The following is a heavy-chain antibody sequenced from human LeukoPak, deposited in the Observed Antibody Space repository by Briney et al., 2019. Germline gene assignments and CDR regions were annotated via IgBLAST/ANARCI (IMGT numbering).Heavy chain of an antibody. V-gene: IGHV3-48*01. CDR3: AREGTHYDFHY. J-gene: IGHJ4*02. CDR2: ISSSSSTI. CDR1: GFTFSSYS. Sequence: GGSLRLSCAASGFTFSSYSMNWVRQALGKGLEWVSYISSSSSTIYYADSVKGRFTISRDNAKNSLYLQMNSLRAEDTAVYYCAREGTHYDFHYWGQGTLVTVSS. D-gene: IGHD3-3*01.